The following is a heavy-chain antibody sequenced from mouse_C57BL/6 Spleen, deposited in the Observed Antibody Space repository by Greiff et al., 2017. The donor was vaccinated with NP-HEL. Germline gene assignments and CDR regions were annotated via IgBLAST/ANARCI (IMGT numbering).Heavy chain of an antibody. CDR3: AMGYGSHWYFDV. Sequence: VQLKESGAELVKPGASVKVSCKASGYTFTSYWMHWVKQRPGQGLEWIGRIHPSDSDTNYNQKFKGKATLTVDKSSSTAYMQLSSLTSEDSAVYYCAMGYGSHWYFDVWGTGTTVTVSS. V-gene: IGHV1-74*01. D-gene: IGHD1-1*01. CDR1: GYTFTSYW. CDR2: IHPSDSDT. J-gene: IGHJ1*03.